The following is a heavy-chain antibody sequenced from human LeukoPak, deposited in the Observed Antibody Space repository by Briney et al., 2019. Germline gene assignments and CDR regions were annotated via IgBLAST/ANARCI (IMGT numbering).Heavy chain of an antibody. CDR2: ISSSGSTI. CDR1: GGSISSGGYY. J-gene: IGHJ4*02. CDR3: ARVFSSSWYWGANFDY. V-gene: IGHV3-11*01. D-gene: IGHD6-13*01. Sequence: LSLTCTVSGGSISSGGYYWSWIRQAPGKGLEWVSYISSSGSTIYYADSVKGRFTISRDNAKNSLYLQMNSLRAEDTAVYYCARVFSSSWYWGANFDYWGQGTLVTVSS.